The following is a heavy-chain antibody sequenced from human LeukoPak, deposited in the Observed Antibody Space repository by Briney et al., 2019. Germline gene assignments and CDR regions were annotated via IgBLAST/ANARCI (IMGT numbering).Heavy chain of an antibody. CDR2: ISNSGGST. V-gene: IGHV3-23*01. CDR3: AKGRFTQSIFDG. J-gene: IGHJ4*02. D-gene: IGHD3-10*01. Sequence: GGSLRLSCAASGFTFSSYAMSWVRQAPGKGLEWVSSISNSGGSTYYADSVKGRFTISRDNSKNTVSLQLSSLKVEDTALYYCAKGRFTQSIFDGWGQGTLVTVSS. CDR1: GFTFSSYA.